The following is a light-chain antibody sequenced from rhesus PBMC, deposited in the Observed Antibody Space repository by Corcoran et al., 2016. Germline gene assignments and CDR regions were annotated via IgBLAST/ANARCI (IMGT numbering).Light chain of an antibody. V-gene: IGKV1-22*01. CDR3: HKYSSSLFT. CDR2: RAS. CDR1: QRIISW. J-gene: IGKJ3*01. Sequence: DIQLTQSPSSLSAPVGDSDNITCRASQRIISWLAWYQQKPGKAPRLLNYRASNVQSGVPSRFRGSGSGIDFTLTISSLQSEDFATYCWHKYSSSLFTFGPGTKLDIK.